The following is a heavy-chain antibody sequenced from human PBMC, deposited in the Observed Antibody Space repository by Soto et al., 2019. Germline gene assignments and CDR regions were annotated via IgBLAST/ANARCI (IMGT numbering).Heavy chain of an antibody. V-gene: IGHV4-39*01. CDR1: GGSISSPSYN. D-gene: IGHD4-17*01. Sequence: SETLSLTCTVSGGSISSPSYNWGWVRQAPGKRPEWLGTLFYAGTARYNPSLSSRLAISVDTSKSQVSLSLTSVTAADTAVYFCTTVASTHFDSWGQGAQVTVSS. CDR3: TTVASTHFDS. J-gene: IGHJ4*02. CDR2: LFYAGTA.